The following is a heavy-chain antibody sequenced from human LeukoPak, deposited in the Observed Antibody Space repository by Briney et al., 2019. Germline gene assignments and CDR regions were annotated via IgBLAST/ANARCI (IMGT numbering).Heavy chain of an antibody. Sequence: PGGSLRLSCAASGFAFSSYSMNWVRQAPGKGLEWVSSISSSSTYIYYADSVKGRFTISRDNAKNSLYLQMNSLRAEDTAVYYCARASGGGYYFDYWGQGTLVTVSS. CDR3: ARASGGGYYFDY. CDR2: ISSSSTYI. D-gene: IGHD2-15*01. V-gene: IGHV3-21*01. CDR1: GFAFSSYS. J-gene: IGHJ4*02.